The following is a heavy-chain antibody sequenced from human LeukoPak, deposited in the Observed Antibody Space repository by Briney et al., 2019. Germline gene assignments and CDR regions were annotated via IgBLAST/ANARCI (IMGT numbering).Heavy chain of an antibody. Sequence: PRGSLRLSCAASGFIFSNYAMHWVRQAPGKGLEWVSYISSSGSTIYYADSVKGRFTISRDNAKNSLYLQMNSLRAEDTAVYYCAELVITMIGGVWGKGTTVTISS. V-gene: IGHV3-48*03. CDR2: ISSSGSTI. CDR3: AELVITMIGGV. D-gene: IGHD3-10*02. J-gene: IGHJ6*04. CDR1: GFIFSNYA.